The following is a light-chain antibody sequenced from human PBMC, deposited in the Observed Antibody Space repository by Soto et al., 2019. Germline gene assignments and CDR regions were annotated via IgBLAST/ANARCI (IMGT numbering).Light chain of an antibody. CDR1: QDIGNF. CDR3: QQYDNPNLTVT. CDR2: DAS. J-gene: IGKJ4*01. Sequence: IQMTQYLPTLSASLGDRVTITCRAIQDIGNFLSWYQQKPGKVPKLLIFDASNLETGVPSRFSGSGSGTDFTFTISSLQPEDIATYYCQQYDNPNLTVTFGGGTKVDIK. V-gene: IGKV1-33*01.